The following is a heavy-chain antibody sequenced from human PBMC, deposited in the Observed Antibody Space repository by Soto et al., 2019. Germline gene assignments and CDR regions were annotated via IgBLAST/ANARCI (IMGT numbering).Heavy chain of an antibody. CDR2: IIPILGIA. CDR3: ARGLHLGELSKYYFDY. CDR1: GGTFSSYT. V-gene: IGHV1-69*02. Sequence: SVKVSCKASGGTFSSYTISWVRQAPGQGLEWMGRIIPILGIANYAQKFQGRVTITADKSTSTAYMELSSLRSEDTAVYYCARGLHLGELSKYYFDYGGQEPLFTVSS. J-gene: IGHJ4*02. D-gene: IGHD3-16*02.